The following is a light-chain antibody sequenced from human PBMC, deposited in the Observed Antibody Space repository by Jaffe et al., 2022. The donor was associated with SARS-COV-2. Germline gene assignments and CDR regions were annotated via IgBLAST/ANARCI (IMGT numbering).Light chain of an antibody. CDR3: QAWDSTTFVV. Sequence: SYDLTQPPSVSVSPGQTASITCSGDRLGRKYVSWYQVKPGQAPILVIYQDKRRPSGIPERFSGSNSGNTATLTISGTQSMDEADYYCQAWDSTTFVVFGGGTKLTVL. J-gene: IGLJ2*01. CDR2: QDK. V-gene: IGLV3-1*01. CDR1: RLGRKY.